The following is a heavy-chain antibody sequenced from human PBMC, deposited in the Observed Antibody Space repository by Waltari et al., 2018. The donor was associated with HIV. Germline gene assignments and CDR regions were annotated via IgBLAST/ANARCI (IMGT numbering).Heavy chain of an antibody. Sequence: QITLKESGPTLVKPTETLTLTRTYSGFSLSTSGVGVGWIRQPPGKALEWLALIYWDDDNRYSPSLKSRLTITKDTSKNQVVLTMTDMDPVDTATYYCAHSIWRGYCSSTTCYDAFDIWGQGTMVTVSS. D-gene: IGHD2-2*01. CDR2: IYWDDDN. V-gene: IGHV2-5*02. J-gene: IGHJ3*02. CDR3: AHSIWRGYCSSTTCYDAFDI. CDR1: GFSLSTSGVG.